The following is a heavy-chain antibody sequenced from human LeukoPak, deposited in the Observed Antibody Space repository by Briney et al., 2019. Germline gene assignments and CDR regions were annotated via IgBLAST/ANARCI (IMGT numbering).Heavy chain of an antibody. J-gene: IGHJ4*02. CDR3: ARYRGYSYGVDY. Sequence: PGRSLRLSCAASGFTFDDYAMHWVRQAPGKGLEWVSGISWNSGSIGYADSVKGRFTISRDNAKNSLYLQMNSLRAEDTAVYYCARYRGYSYGVDYWGQGTLVTVSS. D-gene: IGHD5-18*01. V-gene: IGHV3-9*01. CDR2: ISWNSGSI. CDR1: GFTFDDYA.